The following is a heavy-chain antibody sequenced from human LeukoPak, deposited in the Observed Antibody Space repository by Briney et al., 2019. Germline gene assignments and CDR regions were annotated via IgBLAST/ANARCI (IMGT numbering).Heavy chain of an antibody. D-gene: IGHD3-10*01. V-gene: IGHV4-34*01. CDR2: INHSGST. Sequence: SETLSLTCAVYGGSFSGYYWSWIRQPPGKGLEWIGEINHSGSTNYNPSLKSRVTISVDTSKNQFSLKLSSVTAADTAVYYCARLLVQGVGPSQYYGMDVWGKGTTVTVSS. CDR3: ARLLVQGVGPSQYYGMDV. CDR1: GGSFSGYY. J-gene: IGHJ6*04.